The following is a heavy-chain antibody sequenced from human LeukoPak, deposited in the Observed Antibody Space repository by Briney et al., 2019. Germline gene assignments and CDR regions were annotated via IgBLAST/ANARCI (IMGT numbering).Heavy chain of an antibody. CDR2: INHSGST. Sequence: SENLSLTCAVYGGSFSGYYWSWIRQPPGKGLEWIGEINHSGSTNYNPSLKSRVTISVDTSKNQFSLKLSSVTAADTAVYFCVREWELLDGPHFDCWGQGALVTVSS. CDR3: VREWELLDGPHFDC. J-gene: IGHJ4*02. D-gene: IGHD1-26*01. V-gene: IGHV4-34*01. CDR1: GGSFSGYY.